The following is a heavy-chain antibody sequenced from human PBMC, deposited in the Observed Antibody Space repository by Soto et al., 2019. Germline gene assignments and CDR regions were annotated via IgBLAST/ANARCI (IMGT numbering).Heavy chain of an antibody. CDR1: GGTHSSYA. J-gene: IGHJ5*02. D-gene: IGHD4-4*01. CDR2: IIPIFGTR. Sequence: ASVKVSCKVTGGTHSSYAITWVRQAPGQGLEWMGGIIPIFGTREYAQKFQGRVTITADPSTSTAYLELGGLTSDDTAVYYCARDGSDYSNRGHYDPCGQGTLVTVSS. CDR3: ARDGSDYSNRGHYDP. V-gene: IGHV1-69*13.